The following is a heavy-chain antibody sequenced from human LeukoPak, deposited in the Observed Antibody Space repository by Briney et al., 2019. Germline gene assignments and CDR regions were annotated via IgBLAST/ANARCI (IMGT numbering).Heavy chain of an antibody. V-gene: IGHV1-46*01. Sequence: GASVKVSCKASGYTFTSYYMHWVRQAPGQGLEWMGIINPSGGSASYEQKFQGRVTMTRDMSTSTVYMELSSLRSEDTAVYYCARELRYFDWLLSYMDVWGKGTTVTVSS. CDR3: ARELRYFDWLLSYMDV. CDR2: INPSGGSA. J-gene: IGHJ6*03. D-gene: IGHD3-9*01. CDR1: GYTFTSYY.